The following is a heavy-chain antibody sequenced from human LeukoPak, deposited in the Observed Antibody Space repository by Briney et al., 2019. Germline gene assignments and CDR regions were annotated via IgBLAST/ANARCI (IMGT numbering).Heavy chain of an antibody. CDR2: IKSDGSTT. Sequence: GGSLRLSCAASGFTFSSYWMHWVRLAPGKGLVWVSRIKSDGSTTTYADSVKGRFTVSRDNAKNSLYLQMNSLRAEDTAVYYCAGGQLWSPVFIWGQGTMVTVSS. V-gene: IGHV3-74*03. CDR1: GFTFSSYW. CDR3: AGGQLWSPVFI. J-gene: IGHJ3*02. D-gene: IGHD5-18*01.